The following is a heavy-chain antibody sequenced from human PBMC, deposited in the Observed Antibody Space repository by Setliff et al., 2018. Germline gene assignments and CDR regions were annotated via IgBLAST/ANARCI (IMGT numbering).Heavy chain of an antibody. D-gene: IGHD2-8*01. V-gene: IGHV4-39*01. Sequence: SETLSLTCTVSGGSISSSNYYWGWIRQPPGKGLEWIGSIYHRGSTYYNPSLKSRVTMSVDMSKNQFSLKLSSVTAADTAVYSCARTDGTNLGYFDNWGQGTLVTVSS. CDR1: GGSISSSNYY. CDR3: ARTDGTNLGYFDN. CDR2: IYHRGST. J-gene: IGHJ4*02.